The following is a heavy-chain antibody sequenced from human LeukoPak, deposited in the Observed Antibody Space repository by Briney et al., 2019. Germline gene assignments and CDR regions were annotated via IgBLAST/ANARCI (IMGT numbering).Heavy chain of an antibody. Sequence: PSETLSLTCTVSGGSVSDYYWSWIRQSPGKGLEWIGYIYYTGSSSYNPSLRSRVTISADTSKNQFSLKLSSVTAADTAVYYCARDGYSGSDALWGQGTLVTVSS. V-gene: IGHV4-59*02. CDR1: GGSVSDYY. CDR3: ARDGYSGSDAL. D-gene: IGHD5-12*01. CDR2: IYYTGSS. J-gene: IGHJ4*02.